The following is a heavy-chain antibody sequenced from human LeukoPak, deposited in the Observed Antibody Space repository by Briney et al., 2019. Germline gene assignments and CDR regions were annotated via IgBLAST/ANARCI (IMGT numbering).Heavy chain of an antibody. CDR2: INHSGST. CDR1: GGSFSGYY. D-gene: IGHD1-26*01. CDR3: ARGWDSNSRPWYFDY. V-gene: IGHV4-34*01. Sequence: SETLSLTCAVYGGSFSGYYWSWIRQPPGKGLEWIGEINHSGSTNYNPSLKSRVTISVDTSKNQFSLQLSSVTAADTAVYYCARGWDSNSRPWYFDYWGQGTLVTVSS. J-gene: IGHJ4*02.